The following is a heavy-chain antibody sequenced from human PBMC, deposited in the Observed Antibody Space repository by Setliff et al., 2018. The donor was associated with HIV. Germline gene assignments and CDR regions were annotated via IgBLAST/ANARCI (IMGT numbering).Heavy chain of an antibody. D-gene: IGHD3-10*01. CDR2: IYHSGIT. J-gene: IGHJ3*02. CDR1: GGSISISSHY. CDR3: ARSISLLRGPLGDVFDI. Sequence: SLTCTVSGGSISISSHYWGWIRQPPGKGLEWIGRIYHSGITYYNASLKSRVSISVDTSKNQFSVKLNSVTAADTAVYYCARSISLLRGPLGDVFDIWGQGTMVTV. V-gene: IGHV4-39*01.